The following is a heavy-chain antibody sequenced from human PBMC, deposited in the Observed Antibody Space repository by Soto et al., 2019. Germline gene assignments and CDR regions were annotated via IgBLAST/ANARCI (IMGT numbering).Heavy chain of an antibody. J-gene: IGHJ4*02. D-gene: IGHD6-13*01. Sequence: FQGRVTITRDTSASTVYMELSSLRSEDTAVYYCARDVAAADYWGQGTLVTVAS. CDR3: ARDVAAADY. V-gene: IGHV1-3*01.